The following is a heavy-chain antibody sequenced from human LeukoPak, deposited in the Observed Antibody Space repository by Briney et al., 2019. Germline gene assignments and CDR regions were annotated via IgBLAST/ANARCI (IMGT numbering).Heavy chain of an antibody. J-gene: IGHJ5*02. CDR2: INANSGDT. D-gene: IGHD2-2*01. CDR1: GYTLIGYD. V-gene: IGHV1-2*02. Sequence: ASGKVSCKASGYTLIGYDMHWVRQAPGQGLEWMGWINANSGDTNYAQKFQGMVTMTRDTSISAADMYLSSLRSDDTAVYYCAKGLSTGWFDPWGQGTLVTVSS. CDR3: AKGLSTGWFDP.